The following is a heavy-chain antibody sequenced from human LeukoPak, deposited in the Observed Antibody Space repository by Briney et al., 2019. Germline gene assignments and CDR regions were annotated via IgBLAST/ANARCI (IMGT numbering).Heavy chain of an antibody. V-gene: IGHV1-2*02. CDR3: AKAKTIVGTFGFDY. J-gene: IGHJ4*02. Sequence: GASVKVSCKASGYIFTSYAMHWVRQAPGQRLEWMGWINPNSGGTNYAQKFQGRVTMTRGTSISTAYMELTRLTSDDTAVYYCAKAKTIVGTFGFDYWGQGTLVTVSS. D-gene: IGHD2/OR15-2a*01. CDR1: GYIFTSYA. CDR2: INPNSGGT.